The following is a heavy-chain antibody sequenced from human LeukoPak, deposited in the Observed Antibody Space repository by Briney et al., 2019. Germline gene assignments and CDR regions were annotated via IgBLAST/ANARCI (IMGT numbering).Heavy chain of an antibody. CDR1: GFTFSSYA. Sequence: GGSLRLSCAASGFTFSSYAMSWVRQAPGKGLEWVSAISGSGGSTYYADSVKGRFTISRDNSKTTMYLQMNSLRAEDTAVYYCATHRSSGWYVPVLDYYYGMDVWGQGTTVTVSS. CDR3: ATHRSSGWYVPVLDYYYGMDV. V-gene: IGHV3-23*01. CDR2: ISGSGGST. D-gene: IGHD6-19*01. J-gene: IGHJ6*02.